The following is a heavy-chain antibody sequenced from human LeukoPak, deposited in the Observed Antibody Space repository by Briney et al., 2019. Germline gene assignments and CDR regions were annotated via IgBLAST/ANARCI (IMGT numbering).Heavy chain of an antibody. V-gene: IGHV3-48*01. CDR3: ASVGRYSGYDFPPDAAFDI. CDR1: GFTFSSYS. CDR2: ISWNSGRI. Sequence: PGGSLRLSCAASGFTFSSYSMNWVRQAPGKGLEWVSGISWNSGRIYYADSVKGRFTISRDNSKNTLYLQMNSLRAEDTAVYYCASVGRYSGYDFPPDAAFDIWGQGTMVTVSS. D-gene: IGHD5-12*01. J-gene: IGHJ3*02.